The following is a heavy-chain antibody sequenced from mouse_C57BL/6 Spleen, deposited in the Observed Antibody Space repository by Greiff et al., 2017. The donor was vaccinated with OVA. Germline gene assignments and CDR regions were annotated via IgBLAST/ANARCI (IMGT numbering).Heavy chain of an antibody. D-gene: IGHD1-3*01. J-gene: IGHJ4*01. CDR2: IYPGSGST. Sequence: QVQLQQSGAELVKPGASVKMSCKASGYTFTSYWITWVKQRPGQGLEWIGDIYPGSGSTNYNEKFKSKATLTVDTSSSTAYMQLSSLTSEDSAVYYCAREGGSSYYAMDYWGQGTSVTVSS. CDR1: GYTFTSYW. CDR3: AREGGSSYYAMDY. V-gene: IGHV1-55*01.